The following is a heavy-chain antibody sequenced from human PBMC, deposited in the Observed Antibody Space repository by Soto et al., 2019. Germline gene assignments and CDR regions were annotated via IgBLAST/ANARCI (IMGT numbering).Heavy chain of an antibody. D-gene: IGHD2-15*01. CDR2: ISGSGATT. CDR3: AKSRGGSYSNFDY. CDR1: GFTFSSYA. J-gene: IGHJ4*02. V-gene: IGHV3-23*01. Sequence: PGGSLRLSCAASGFTFSSYAMSWVRQAPGKGLEWASSISGSGATTHYADSVKGRFTFSRVNSKNTLYLQMNSLRAEDTAVYYCAKSRGGSYSNFDYGGQGTLVTVSS.